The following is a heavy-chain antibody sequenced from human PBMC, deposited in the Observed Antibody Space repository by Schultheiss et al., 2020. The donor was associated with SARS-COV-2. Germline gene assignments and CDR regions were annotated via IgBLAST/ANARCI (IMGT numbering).Heavy chain of an antibody. CDR3: ARSSYEYGSFDH. V-gene: IGHV4-59*12. Sequence: SQTLSLTCTVSGGSISSYYWSWIRQPAGKGLEWIGYIYYSGSTFYNPSLKTRLTISADTSKNQFSLKLSSVTAADTAVYYCARSSYEYGSFDHWGQGALVTVSS. D-gene: IGHD2-2*01. CDR1: GGSISSYY. CDR2: IYYSGST. J-gene: IGHJ4*02.